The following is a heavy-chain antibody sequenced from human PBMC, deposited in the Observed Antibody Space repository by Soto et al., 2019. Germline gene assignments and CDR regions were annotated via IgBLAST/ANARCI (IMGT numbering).Heavy chain of an antibody. J-gene: IGHJ5*02. V-gene: IGHV1-18*01. CDR2: ISAYNGNT. CDR3: ARSRYCSSTSCYAGGWFDP. Sequence: RQAPGQGLEWMGWISAYNGNTNYAQKLQGRVTMTTDTSTSTAYMELRSLRSDDTAVYYCARSRYCSSTSCYAGGWFDPWGQGTLVTVSS. D-gene: IGHD2-2*01.